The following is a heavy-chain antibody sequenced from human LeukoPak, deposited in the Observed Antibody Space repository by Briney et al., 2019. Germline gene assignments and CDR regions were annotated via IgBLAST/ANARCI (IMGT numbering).Heavy chain of an antibody. D-gene: IGHD4-17*01. CDR3: AREEDYYGDFGY. CDR2: IYSGGST. Sequence: GGSLRLSCAASGFTVSSNYMSWVRQAPGKGLEWVSVIYSGGSTYYADSVKGRFTISRDNSKNTLYLQMNSLRAEDTAVYYCAREEDYYGDFGYWGQGTLVTVSS. CDR1: GFTVSSNY. V-gene: IGHV3-66*02. J-gene: IGHJ4*02.